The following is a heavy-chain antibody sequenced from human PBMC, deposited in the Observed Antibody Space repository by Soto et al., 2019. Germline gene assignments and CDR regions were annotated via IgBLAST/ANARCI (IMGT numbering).Heavy chain of an antibody. J-gene: IGHJ4*02. V-gene: IGHV4-4*02. Sequence: QVQLQESGPGLVKPSGTLSLTCAVSGGSISSNYWWSWVRQPPGKGLEWIGEIYHSGSTNYNPSLKSRVTSSVDKSKNQFPLKLSSVTAADTAVYYCARARPESGGDYWGQGTLVTVSS. D-gene: IGHD3-10*01. CDR3: ARARPESGGDY. CDR2: IYHSGST. CDR1: GGSISSNYW.